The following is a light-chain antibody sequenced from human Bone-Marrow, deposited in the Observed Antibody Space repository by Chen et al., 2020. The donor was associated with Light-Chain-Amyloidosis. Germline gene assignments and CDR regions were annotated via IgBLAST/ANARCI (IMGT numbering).Light chain of an antibody. Sequence: QPVLTQPPSVSGAPGQRVTVSCIGSSSNIGAGFDVHWYQQLPGTAPKLLIYGNSNRPSGVPDRFSGAKSGTSDSLALTGLQSEDDAANYCQSYDSSRSGYVFGPGTGVTVL. CDR2: GNS. J-gene: IGLJ1*01. V-gene: IGLV1-40*01. CDR3: QSYDSSRSGYV. CDR1: SSNIGAGFD.